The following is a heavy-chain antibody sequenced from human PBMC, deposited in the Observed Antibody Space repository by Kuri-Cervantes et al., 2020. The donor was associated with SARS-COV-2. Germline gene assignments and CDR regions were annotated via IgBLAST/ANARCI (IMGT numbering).Heavy chain of an antibody. V-gene: IGHV3-23*01. J-gene: IGHJ5*02. CDR3: AKVQQLGSSWYWFDP. CDR2: ISGSGGST. Sequence: GGSLRLSCAASGFTFSSYAMSWVRQAPGKGLEWVSAISGSGGSTYYADSVKGRFTISRDNSKNTLYLQMNCLRAEDTAVYYCAKVQQLGSSWYWFDPWGQGTLVTVSS. D-gene: IGHD6-13*01. CDR1: GFTFSSYA.